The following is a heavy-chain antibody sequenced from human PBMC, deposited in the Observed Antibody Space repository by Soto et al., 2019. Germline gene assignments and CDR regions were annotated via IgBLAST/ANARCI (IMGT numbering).Heavy chain of an antibody. D-gene: IGHD6-13*01. CDR1: GFTFSSYG. CDR2: IWYDGSNK. J-gene: IGHJ5*02. Sequence: GGSLRLSCAASGFTFSSYGMHWVRQAPGKGLEWVAVIWYDGSNKYYADSVKGRSTISRDNSKNTLYLQMNSLRAEDTAVYYCARDIIAAATDNWFDPWGQGTLVTVSS. V-gene: IGHV3-33*01. CDR3: ARDIIAAATDNWFDP.